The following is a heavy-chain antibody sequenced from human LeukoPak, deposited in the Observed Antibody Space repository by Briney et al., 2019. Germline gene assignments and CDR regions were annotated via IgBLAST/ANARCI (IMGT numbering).Heavy chain of an antibody. J-gene: IGHJ4*02. V-gene: IGHV3-66*01. CDR1: GFTVSSNY. Sequence: PGGSLRLSCAASGFTVSSNYMSWVRQAPGKGLEWVSVIYSGGSTYYTDSVKGRFTISRDNSKNTLYLQMNSLRAEDTAVYYCASADYYDSSGYYRLDYWGQGTLVTVSS. D-gene: IGHD3-22*01. CDR2: IYSGGST. CDR3: ASADYYDSSGYYRLDY.